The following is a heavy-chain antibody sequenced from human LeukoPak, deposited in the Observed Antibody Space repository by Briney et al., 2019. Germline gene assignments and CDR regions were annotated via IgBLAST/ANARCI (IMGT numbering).Heavy chain of an antibody. V-gene: IGHV3-48*02. CDR1: GFTFSDYS. D-gene: IGHD2-21*01. CDR2: ISSSSTTI. J-gene: IGHJ4*02. Sequence: GGSLRLSCAASGFTFSDYSMNWVRQAPGKGLEGVSYISSSSTTIFYADSVKGRFTISRDNAKNSLFLQMNGLRDEDTALYYCAREQVIAAAGDGFDSWGQGTLVTASS. CDR3: AREQVIAAAGDGFDS.